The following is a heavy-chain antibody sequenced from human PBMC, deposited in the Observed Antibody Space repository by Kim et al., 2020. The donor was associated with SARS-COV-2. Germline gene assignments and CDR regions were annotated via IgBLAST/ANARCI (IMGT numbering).Heavy chain of an antibody. V-gene: IGHV1-2*06. CDR1: GYTFTGYY. D-gene: IGHD2-21*02. CDR2: INPNSGGT. Sequence: ASVKVSCKASGYTFTGYYMHWVRQAPGQGLEWMGRINPNSGGTNYAQKFQGRVTMTRDTSISTAYMELSRLRSDDTAVYYCARGNTCGGDCYPYMDVWGQGTTVTVSS. CDR3: ARGNTCGGDCYPYMDV. J-gene: IGHJ6*02.